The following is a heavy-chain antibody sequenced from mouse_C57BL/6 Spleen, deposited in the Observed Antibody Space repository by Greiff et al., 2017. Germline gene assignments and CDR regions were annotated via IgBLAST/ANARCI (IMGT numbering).Heavy chain of an antibody. V-gene: IGHV1-67*01. J-gene: IGHJ3*01. D-gene: IGHD1-1*01. Sequence: VPLQQSGPELVRPGVSVKISCKGSGYTFPDSAMPWVNQSHAQSLEWIGVLSTSYGDASYNQKFKDKATLTVDKSSSTASMELARLTSEASAVYYCARGCGSSPWFAYWAQGTLVTVSA. CDR3: ARGCGSSPWFAY. CDR2: LSTSYGDA. CDR1: GYTFPDSA.